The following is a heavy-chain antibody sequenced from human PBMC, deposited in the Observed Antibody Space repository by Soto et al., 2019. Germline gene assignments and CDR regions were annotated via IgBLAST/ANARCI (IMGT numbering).Heavy chain of an antibody. CDR3: ARLTTVVTYYFDY. J-gene: IGHJ4*02. CDR2: IYYSGST. CDR1: GGSISSSSYY. D-gene: IGHD4-17*01. V-gene: IGHV4-39*01. Sequence: KTSETLSLTCTVSGGSISSSSYYWGWIRQPPGKGLEWIGSIYYSGSTYHNPSLKSRVTISVDTSKNQFSLKLSSVTAADTAVYYCARLTTVVTYYFDYWGQGTLVTVSS.